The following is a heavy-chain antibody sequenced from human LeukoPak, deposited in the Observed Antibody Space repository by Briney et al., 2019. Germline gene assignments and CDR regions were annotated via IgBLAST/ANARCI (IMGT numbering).Heavy chain of an antibody. Sequence: SETLSLTCAVYGGSFSGYYWSWIRQPPGKGLEWIGEINHSGSTNYNPSLKSRVTISVDTSKNQFSLKLSSVTAADTAVYYCARTPRGWPQLGGKYFDYWGQGTLVTVSS. D-gene: IGHD5-24*01. V-gene: IGHV4-34*01. J-gene: IGHJ4*02. CDR3: ARTPRGWPQLGGKYFDY. CDR1: GGSFSGYY. CDR2: INHSGST.